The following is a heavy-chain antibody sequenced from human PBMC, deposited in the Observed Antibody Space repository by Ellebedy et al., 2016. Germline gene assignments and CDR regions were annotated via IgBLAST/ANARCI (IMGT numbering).Heavy chain of an antibody. Sequence: GGSLRLSXAASGFTFSSYAMSWVRQAPGKGLEWVSAISGSGGSTYYADSVKGRFTISRDNSKNTLYLQMNSLRAEDTAVYYCAKELPCSGGSCYSDYYYGMDVWGQGTTVTVSS. D-gene: IGHD2-15*01. V-gene: IGHV3-23*01. CDR3: AKELPCSGGSCYSDYYYGMDV. J-gene: IGHJ6*02. CDR2: ISGSGGST. CDR1: GFTFSSYA.